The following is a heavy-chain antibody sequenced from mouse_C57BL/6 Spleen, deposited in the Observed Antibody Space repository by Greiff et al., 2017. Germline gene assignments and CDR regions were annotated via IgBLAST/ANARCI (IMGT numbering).Heavy chain of an antibody. Sequence: VQLQQPGAELVMPGASVKLSCKASGYTFTSYWMHWVKQRPGQGLEWIGEIDPSDSYTNYNQKFKGKSTLTVDKSSSTAYMQLSSLTSEDSAVYYCARGVGSWFAYWGQGTLVTVSA. CDR3: ARGVGSWFAY. V-gene: IGHV1-69*01. D-gene: IGHD1-1*02. CDR2: IDPSDSYT. J-gene: IGHJ3*01. CDR1: GYTFTSYW.